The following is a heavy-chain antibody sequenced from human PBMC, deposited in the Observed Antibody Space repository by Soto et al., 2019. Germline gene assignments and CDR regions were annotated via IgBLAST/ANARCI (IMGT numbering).Heavy chain of an antibody. CDR1: GLTLSSYA. D-gene: IGHD2-2*01. J-gene: IGHJ6*02. V-gene: IGHV3-11*05. CDR2: ISSSSYT. Sequence: GGPLRLSGATSGLTLSSYAMSWIRQAPGKGLEWVSYISSSSYTNYADSVKGRFTISRDNAKNSLYLQMNSLRAEDTAVYYCARDGDCISTSCYAPGYYYYGMDVWGQGTTVTVSS. CDR3: ARDGDCISTSCYAPGYYYYGMDV.